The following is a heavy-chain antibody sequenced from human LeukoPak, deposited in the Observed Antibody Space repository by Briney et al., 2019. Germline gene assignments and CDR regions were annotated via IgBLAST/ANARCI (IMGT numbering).Heavy chain of an antibody. J-gene: IGHJ4*02. CDR3: ARGRSSGWYARHDTNPTDY. D-gene: IGHD6-19*01. CDR2: IRSSSTYT. CDR1: GFTFADYY. V-gene: IGHV3-11*06. Sequence: GGSLRLSSAASGFTFADYYMSWIRQAPGKGLEWISYIRSSSTYTTYADSVKGRFTISRDNAKNSLYLQMSSLRAEDTAVYYCARGRSSGWYARHDTNPTDYWGQGTLVTVSS.